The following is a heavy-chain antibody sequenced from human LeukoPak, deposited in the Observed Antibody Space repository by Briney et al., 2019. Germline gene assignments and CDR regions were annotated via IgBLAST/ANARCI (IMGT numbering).Heavy chain of an antibody. V-gene: IGHV4-30-4*01. CDR1: GGSINSCDDY. CDR3: ASTYQPLVLEYYYGLDV. Sequence: SETLSLTCTVSGGSINSCDDYWSWSRQPPGKGLERIGYIYYSGRTNYNPSLKSRLTISLDTSRNQFSLKVSSVTVADTAVYYCASTYQPLVLEYYYGLDVRGQGTTVTVSS. D-gene: IGHD2-8*02. J-gene: IGHJ6*01. CDR2: IYYSGRT.